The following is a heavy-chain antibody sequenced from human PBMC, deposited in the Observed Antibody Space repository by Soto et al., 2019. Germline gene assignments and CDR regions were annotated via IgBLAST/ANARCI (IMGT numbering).Heavy chain of an antibody. CDR1: GGTFSSYA. V-gene: IGHV1-69*13. D-gene: IGHD6-13*01. J-gene: IGHJ5*02. CDR2: IIPIFGTA. Sequence: GASVKVSCKASGGTFSSYAISWLRQSPGQGLEWMGGIIPIFGTANYAQRFQGRVTITADESTSTAYMELSSLRSEDTAVYYCATKSRDSSSWFLLGGFDPWGQGTLVTVSS. CDR3: ATKSRDSSSWFLLGGFDP.